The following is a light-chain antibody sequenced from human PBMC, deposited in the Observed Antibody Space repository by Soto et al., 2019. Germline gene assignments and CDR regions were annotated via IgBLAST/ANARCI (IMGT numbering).Light chain of an antibody. J-gene: IGKJ1*01. CDR2: DAS. V-gene: IGKV3-20*01. CDR3: QKYGSSRWT. CDR1: QSVSNNY. Sequence: EIVLTQSPGTLSLSPLERATLSCRASQSVSNNYLAWYQQKPGQDTRLLIYDASNRATGITDRFSGSGSGADFTLTISRLEPEEFAVYYCQKYGSSRWTCGQGNKLDI.